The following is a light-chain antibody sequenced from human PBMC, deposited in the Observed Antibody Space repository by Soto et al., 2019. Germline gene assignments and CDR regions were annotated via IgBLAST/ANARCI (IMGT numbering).Light chain of an antibody. J-gene: IGKJ3*01. CDR2: DAY. CDR1: QSFNTN. CDR3: QQRSNRPRFT. V-gene: IGKV3-11*01. Sequence: DIVLTQSPGTLSLSPGERATLSCSSIQSFNTNSLVWYQQRPGQAPRLLIFDAYNRATGIPGRFSGSGSGTDFTLTISSLEPEDFAVYYCQQRSNRPRFTFGPGTKVDIK.